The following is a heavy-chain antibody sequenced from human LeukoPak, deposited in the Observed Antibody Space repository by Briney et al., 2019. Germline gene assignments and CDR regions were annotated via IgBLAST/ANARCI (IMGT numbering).Heavy chain of an antibody. CDR2: ISGSGGST. D-gene: IGHD4-17*01. Sequence: GGSLRLSCAASGFTFSSYAMSWVRQAPGKGLEWVSAISGSGGSTCYADSLKGRFTISTDNSKNTLYLQINSLRVEDTAVYYCFVVGESNHWGQGTLVTVSS. CDR3: FVVGESNH. V-gene: IGHV3-23*01. J-gene: IGHJ5*02. CDR1: GFTFSSYA.